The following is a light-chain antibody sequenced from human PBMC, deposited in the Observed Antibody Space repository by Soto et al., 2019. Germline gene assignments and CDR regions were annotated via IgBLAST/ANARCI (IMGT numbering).Light chain of an antibody. CDR1: QSITTN. CDR3: QQYNDWPPLT. J-gene: IGKJ4*01. V-gene: IGKV3-15*01. Sequence: ESVQTQSPVTLSVSLGERATLSCRASQSITTNLAWYQQKPGQAPRLLIFGASNRATGIPARFSGSGSGTEFSLTITSLQSEDSAIYYCQQYNDWPPLTFGGGTKVEI. CDR2: GAS.